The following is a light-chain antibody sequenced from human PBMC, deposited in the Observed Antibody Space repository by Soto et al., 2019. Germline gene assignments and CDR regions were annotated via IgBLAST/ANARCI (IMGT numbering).Light chain of an antibody. J-gene: IGKJ1*01. CDR1: HSVSSSY. Sequence: EIVLTQSPGTLSLSPGEGATLSCRASHSVSSSYLAWYQQKPGQAPRLLIYGASSRATGVPDRFSGSGSGTDFTLTISRLEPEDFAVYYCQQYGSSPWTFGQGTKVEIK. CDR3: QQYGSSPWT. V-gene: IGKV3-20*01. CDR2: GAS.